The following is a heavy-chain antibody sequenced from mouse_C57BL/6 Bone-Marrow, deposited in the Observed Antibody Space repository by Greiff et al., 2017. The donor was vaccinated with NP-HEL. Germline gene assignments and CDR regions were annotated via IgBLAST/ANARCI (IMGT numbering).Heavy chain of an antibody. CDR1: GFTFSSYG. V-gene: IGHV5-6*02. Sequence: EVKLVESGGDLVKPGGSLKLSCAASGFTFSSYGMSWVRQTPDKRLEWVATISSGGSYTYYPDSVKGRFTISRDNAKNTLYLQMSSLKSEDTAMYYCARQVFITWYVDVWGTGTTVTVSS. D-gene: IGHD1-1*01. CDR2: ISSGGSYT. J-gene: IGHJ1*03. CDR3: ARQVFITWYVDV.